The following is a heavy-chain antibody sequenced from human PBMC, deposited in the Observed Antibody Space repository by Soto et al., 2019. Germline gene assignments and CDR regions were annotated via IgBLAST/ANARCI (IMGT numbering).Heavy chain of an antibody. CDR1: GGTFSSYA. V-gene: IGHV1-69*01. J-gene: IGHJ6*02. D-gene: IGHD6-19*01. CDR2: IIPIFGTA. Sequence: QVQLVQSGAEVKKPGSSVKVSCKASGGTFSSYAISWVRQAPGQGLEWMGGIIPIFGTANYAQKFQGRVTITADESTSTPYMELSSLRSEHTAVYYCATPYSSGWSNYYYYGMDVWGQGTTVTVSS. CDR3: ATPYSSGWSNYYYYGMDV.